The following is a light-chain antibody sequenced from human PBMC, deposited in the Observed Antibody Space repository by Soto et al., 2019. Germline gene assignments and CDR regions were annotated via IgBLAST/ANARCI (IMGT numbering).Light chain of an antibody. CDR1: KLGDKY. Sequence: SSELTQPPSVSVSPGQTASITCSGHKLGDKYACWYQQKPGQSPVLVIYQDSKRPSGIPERFSGSNSENTATLTISGTQAMDEADYYCQAWDSSAVVVFGGGTKLTVL. V-gene: IGLV3-1*01. CDR2: QDS. J-gene: IGLJ2*01. CDR3: QAWDSSAVVV.